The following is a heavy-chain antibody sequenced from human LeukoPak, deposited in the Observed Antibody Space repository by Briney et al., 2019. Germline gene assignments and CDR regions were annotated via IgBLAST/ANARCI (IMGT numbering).Heavy chain of an antibody. D-gene: IGHD4-17*01. CDR2: INPSGGSI. CDR1: GYTFTSYY. CDR3: ARNGDAVTTSEGHSYWFDP. Sequence: ASVKVSCKASGYTFTSYYMHWVRQAPGQGLEWMGIINPSGGSISYAQKFQGRVTMTRDTSTSTVYMELSSLRSEDTAVYYCARNGDAVTTSEGHSYWFDPWGQGTLVTVSS. J-gene: IGHJ5*02. V-gene: IGHV1-46*01.